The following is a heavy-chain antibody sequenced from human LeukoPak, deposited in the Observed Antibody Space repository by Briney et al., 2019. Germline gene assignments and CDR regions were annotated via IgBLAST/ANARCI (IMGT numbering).Heavy chain of an antibody. CDR1: GGTFSSYA. D-gene: IGHD2-21*01. CDR2: IIPIFGTA. CDR3: ARRLGRSFDY. Sequence: GASVTVSCTASGGTFSSYAISWVRQAPGQGLEWMGGIIPIFGTANYAQKFQGRVTITADESTSTAYMELSSLRSEDTAMYYCARRLGRSFDYWGQGTLVTVSS. V-gene: IGHV1-69*13. J-gene: IGHJ4*02.